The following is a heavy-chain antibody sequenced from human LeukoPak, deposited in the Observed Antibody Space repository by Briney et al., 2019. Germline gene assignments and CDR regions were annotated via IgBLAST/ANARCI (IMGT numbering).Heavy chain of an antibody. J-gene: IGHJ6*02. Sequence: PGGSLRLSCAASGFTVSSNYMSWVRQAPGKGLEWVSVIYSGGNTYYADSVKGRFTISRDNSKNTLYLQMNSLRAEDTAVYYCARDRPRDGYNGYYYYGMDVWGQGTTVTVSS. D-gene: IGHD5-24*01. CDR2: IYSGGNT. CDR1: GFTVSSNY. V-gene: IGHV3-53*01. CDR3: ARDRPRDGYNGYYYYGMDV.